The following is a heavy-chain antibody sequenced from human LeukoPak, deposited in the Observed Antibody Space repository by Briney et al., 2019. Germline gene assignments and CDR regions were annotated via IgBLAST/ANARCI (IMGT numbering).Heavy chain of an antibody. D-gene: IGHD3-3*01. CDR1: GYTFTSYY. CDR3: ARDRYDFWSGYKYYFDN. J-gene: IGHJ4*02. V-gene: IGHV1-46*01. Sequence: ASVKVSCKASGYTFTSYYMHWVRQAPGQGLEWMGIINPSGGSTSYAQKFQGRVTMTRDTSTSTVYMELSSLRSEDTAVYYCARDRYDFWSGYKYYFDNWGQGTLVTVSS. CDR2: INPSGGST.